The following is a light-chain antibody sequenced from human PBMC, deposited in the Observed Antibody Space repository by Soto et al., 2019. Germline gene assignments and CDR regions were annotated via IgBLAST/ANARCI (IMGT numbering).Light chain of an antibody. CDR2: DVY. CDR3: TSYTASSPFYV. CDR1: RTDGDGHDY. V-gene: IGLV2-14*03. J-gene: IGLJ1*01. Sequence: QSVLTQPASVSGSPGQSIAISCIGVRTDGDGHDYVSWYQQHPGQAPQLIIYDVYNRPSGVSDRLSGSKSGNTASLIISGLQAEDEADYFCTSYTASSPFYVFGAGTKVTV.